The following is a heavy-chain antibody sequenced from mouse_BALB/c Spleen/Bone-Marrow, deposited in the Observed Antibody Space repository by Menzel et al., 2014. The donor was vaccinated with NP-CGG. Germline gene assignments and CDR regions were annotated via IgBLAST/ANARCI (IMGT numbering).Heavy chain of an antibody. J-gene: IGHJ4*01. CDR1: GYSITSGYY. CDR3: ARGYDYDYAMDY. D-gene: IGHD2-4*01. Sequence: EVQLQQSGPGLVKPSQSLSLTCSVTGYSITSGYYWNWIRQFPGNKLEWTGYISYDGSNNYNPSLKNRISITRDTSKNQFFLKLNSVTTEDTATYYCARGYDYDYAMDYWGQGTSVTVSS. V-gene: IGHV3-6*02. CDR2: ISYDGSN.